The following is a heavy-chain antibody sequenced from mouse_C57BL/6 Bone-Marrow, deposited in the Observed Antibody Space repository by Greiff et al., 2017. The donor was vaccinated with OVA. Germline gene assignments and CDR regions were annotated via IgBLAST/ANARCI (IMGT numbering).Heavy chain of an antibody. CDR1: GFTFSSYA. CDR2: ISSGGDYI. J-gene: IGHJ4*01. CDR3: TRLLDAIDY. Sequence: EVKLMESGAGLVKPGGSLKLSCAASGFTFSSYAMSWVRQTPEHRLEWVAYISSGGDYIYYADTVKGRFTISRDNARNTLYLQMSSLKSEDTAMYYCTRLLDAIDYWGQGTSVTVSS. D-gene: IGHD2-1*01. V-gene: IGHV5-9-1*02.